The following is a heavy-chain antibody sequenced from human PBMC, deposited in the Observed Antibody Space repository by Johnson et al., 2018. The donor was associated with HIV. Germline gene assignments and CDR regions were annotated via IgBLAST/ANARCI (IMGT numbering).Heavy chain of an antibody. V-gene: IGHV3-66*01. CDR1: GFTVSSNY. D-gene: IGHD6-13*01. Sequence: MQLVESGGGLVQPGGSLRLSCAASGFTVSSNYMSWVRQAPGKGLEWVSVFYSDSNTYSSDSVKGRFTISRDNSKNTLYLQMNSLRAEDTAVYYCARDQFYSSSWYDTFDIWGQGTMVTVSS. CDR2: FYSDSNT. J-gene: IGHJ3*02. CDR3: ARDQFYSSSWYDTFDI.